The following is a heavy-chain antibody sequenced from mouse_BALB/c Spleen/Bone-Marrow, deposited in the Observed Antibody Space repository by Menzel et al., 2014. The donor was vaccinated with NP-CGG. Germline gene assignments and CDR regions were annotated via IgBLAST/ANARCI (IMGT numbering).Heavy chain of an antibody. J-gene: IGHJ2*01. CDR2: INPSNGGT. V-gene: IGHV1S81*02. CDR3: TRRDDGYVFFDY. CDR1: GYSFTNYY. D-gene: IGHD2-3*01. Sequence: ESGAELVKPGASVKLSCKASGYSFTNYYMYWVKRRPGQGLEWIGEINPSNGGTNFNEEFKNKATLTVDKSSSTAYMQLSSLTSEDSAVYYCTRRDDGYVFFDYWGQGTTLTVSS.